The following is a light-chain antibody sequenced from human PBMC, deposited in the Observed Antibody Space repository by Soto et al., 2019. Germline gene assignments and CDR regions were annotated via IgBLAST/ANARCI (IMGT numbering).Light chain of an antibody. Sequence: QSALTQPASVSGSPGQSITISCTGTSHDVGGYNFVSWYQHHPDNAPKLMIYDVTNRPSGISDRFSGSKSGNTASLTISGLQAEDEATYYCTSYSTTSPVVLGGGTKVTVL. V-gene: IGLV2-14*03. CDR1: SHDVGGYNF. CDR3: TSYSTTSPVV. CDR2: DVT. J-gene: IGLJ2*01.